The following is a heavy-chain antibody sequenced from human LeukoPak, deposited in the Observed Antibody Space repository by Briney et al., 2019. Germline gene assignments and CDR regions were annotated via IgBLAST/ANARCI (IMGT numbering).Heavy chain of an antibody. CDR3: ARGSQSLGYCSGGSCRAKIFDY. CDR2: INHSGST. D-gene: IGHD2-15*01. CDR1: GGSFSGYY. V-gene: IGHV4-34*01. J-gene: IGHJ4*02. Sequence: PSGTLSLTCAVYGGSFSGYYWSWIRQPPGKGLEWIGEINHSGSTNYNPSLKSRVTISVDTSKNQFSLKLSSVTAADTAVYYCARGSQSLGYCSGGSCRAKIFDYWGQGTLVTVSS.